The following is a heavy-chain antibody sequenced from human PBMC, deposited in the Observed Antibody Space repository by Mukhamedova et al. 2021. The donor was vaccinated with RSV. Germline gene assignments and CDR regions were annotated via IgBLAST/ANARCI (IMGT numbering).Heavy chain of an antibody. CDR1: TFGDYA. D-gene: IGHD5-12*01. CDR2: IMSRAYGATP. J-gene: IGHJ4*02. Sequence: TFGDYAMGWVRQAPGKGLEWVGYIMSRAYGATPMYAASVRGRFIISRDDSKGIAYLQMNSLKTEDTAVDYCTRNIDRRSNDCWGQ. CDR3: TRNIDRRSNDC. V-gene: IGHV3-49*04.